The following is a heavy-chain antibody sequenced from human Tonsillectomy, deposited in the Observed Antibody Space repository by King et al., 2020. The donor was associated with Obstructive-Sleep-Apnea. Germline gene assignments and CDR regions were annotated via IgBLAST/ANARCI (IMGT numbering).Heavy chain of an antibody. V-gene: IGHV3-9*01. CDR1: GFSFADYA. J-gene: IGHJ3*02. D-gene: IGHD3-16*01. CDR2: INWNSGNI. Sequence: VQLVESGGGLVQPGRSLRLSCAASGFSFADYAMHWVRQAPGKGLEWVSGINWNSGNIGYADSVKGRFTISRDNAENSLYLQSNSLRAEDTALYYCVKDRAGGVPDAFDIWGQGTMVTVSS. CDR3: VKDRAGGVPDAFDI.